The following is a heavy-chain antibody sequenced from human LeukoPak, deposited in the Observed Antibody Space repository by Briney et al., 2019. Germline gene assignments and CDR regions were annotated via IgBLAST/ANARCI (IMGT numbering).Heavy chain of an antibody. J-gene: IGHJ5*02. D-gene: IGHD4-23*01. Sequence: SETLSLTCTVSGYSISSGYYWGWIRQPPGKGLEWIGSIYHSGSTYYNPSLKSRVTFSVDTSKNQFSLKLSSVTAADTAVYYCARLKGANDYGSKGGWFDPWGQGTLVTVSS. CDR3: ARLKGANDYGSKGGWFDP. CDR2: IYHSGST. CDR1: GYSISSGYY. V-gene: IGHV4-38-2*02.